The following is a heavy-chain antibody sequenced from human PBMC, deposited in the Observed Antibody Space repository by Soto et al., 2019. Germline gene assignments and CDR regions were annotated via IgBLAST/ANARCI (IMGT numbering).Heavy chain of an antibody. D-gene: IGHD3-10*01. CDR2: IYYSGST. Sequence: QVQLQESGPGLVKPSKTLSLTCTVSGGSIRSYCWSWIRQPPGKGLEWIGYIYYSGSTNYNPSLKRRVTLSVDTAKNQFSLKLSSVTAADTAVYYCAGSGSSPYYYYYGMDVWGQGTTVTVSS. J-gene: IGHJ6*02. V-gene: IGHV4-59*01. CDR1: GGSIRSYC. CDR3: AGSGSSPYYYYYGMDV.